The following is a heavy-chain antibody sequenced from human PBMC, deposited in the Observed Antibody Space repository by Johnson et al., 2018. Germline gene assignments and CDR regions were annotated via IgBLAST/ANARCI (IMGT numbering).Heavy chain of an antibody. CDR3: ARDFPYTNSFGAFDI. J-gene: IGHJ3*02. Sequence: EVQLVETGGGLVQXGGSLRLXCAASGFTVWVRQAPGKGLEWVSVIYSGGGRYYADSVKGRFTISRDNSKNTLYLQMNSLRAEDTAVYYCARDFPYTNSFGAFDIWGQGTMVTVSS. CDR1: GFTV. V-gene: IGHV3-66*02. CDR2: IYSGGGR. D-gene: IGHD6-13*01.